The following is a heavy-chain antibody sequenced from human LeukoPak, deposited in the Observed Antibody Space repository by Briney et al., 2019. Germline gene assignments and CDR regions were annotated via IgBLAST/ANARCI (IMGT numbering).Heavy chain of an antibody. Sequence: GGSLRLSCAASGFTFSSYAMHWVRQAPGKGLEWVAVISYDGSNKYYADSVKGRFTISRDNSKNTLYLQMNSLRAEDTAVYYCARGGIGLGNDYWGQGTLVTVSS. CDR1: GFTFSSYA. D-gene: IGHD3-10*01. CDR3: ARGGIGLGNDY. V-gene: IGHV3-30-3*01. CDR2: ISYDGSNK. J-gene: IGHJ4*02.